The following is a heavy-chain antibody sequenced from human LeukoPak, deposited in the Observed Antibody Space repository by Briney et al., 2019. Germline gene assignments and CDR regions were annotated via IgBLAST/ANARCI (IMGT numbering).Heavy chain of an antibody. CDR3: GGGLWEQRLDY. CDR1: GFIFSDYA. CDR2: ISYDGSKE. V-gene: IGHV3-30*15. D-gene: IGHD1/OR15-1a*01. J-gene: IGHJ4*01. Sequence: GGSLRLSCAASGFIFSDYAMHWVRQAPGEGLEWVAVISYDGSKEYYAESVKGRFTISRDNSKNTVYLQMSSLRADDTAVYYCGGGLWEQRLDYWGQGALVTVSS.